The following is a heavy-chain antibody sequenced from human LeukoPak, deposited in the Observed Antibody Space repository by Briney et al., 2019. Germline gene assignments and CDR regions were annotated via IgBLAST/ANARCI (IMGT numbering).Heavy chain of an antibody. D-gene: IGHD3-3*01. CDR3: AKDSVDFWSGYYTYFQH. CDR1: GFTFSSYG. V-gene: IGHV3-30*02. Sequence: GGSLRLSCAASGFTFSSYGMHWVRQAPGKGLEWVAFIRYDGSNKYYADSVKGRFTISRDNSKNTLYLQMNSLRAEDTAVYYCAKDSVDFWSGYYTYFQHWGQGTLVTVSS. CDR2: IRYDGSNK. J-gene: IGHJ1*01.